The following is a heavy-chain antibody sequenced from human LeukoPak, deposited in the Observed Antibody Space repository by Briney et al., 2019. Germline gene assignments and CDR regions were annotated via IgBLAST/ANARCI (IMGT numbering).Heavy chain of an antibody. D-gene: IGHD1-26*01. V-gene: IGHV4-39*01. J-gene: IGHJ2*01. CDR1: GGSISSKTYY. CDR3: ARLWEGQWYFDV. CDR2: IYYSGST. Sequence: ASETLSLTCTVSGGSISSKTYYWGWIRQPPGKGLEWIGSIYYSGSTYYNPSLKSRVTISVDTSKNQFSLKLSSVTAADTAVYYCARLWEGQWYFDVWGRGTLVTVSS.